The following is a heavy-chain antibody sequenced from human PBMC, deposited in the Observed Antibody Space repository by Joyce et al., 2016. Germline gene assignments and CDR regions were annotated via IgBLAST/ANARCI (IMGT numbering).Heavy chain of an antibody. D-gene: IGHD5-12*01. CDR3: AKKWGPTITWPGNFFDY. CDR1: GFTFSTYD. J-gene: IGHJ4*02. Sequence: EVQLLESGGGLVQPGGSLRLSCAASGFTFSTYDMNWVRQAPGNGLEWVSTITDSQTTYYADSVRGRFTVSRDNSKNAVYLQMNSRRAEDTAVYYCAKKWGPTITWPGNFFDYWGQGTLVTVSS. V-gene: IGHV3-23*01. CDR2: ITDSQTT.